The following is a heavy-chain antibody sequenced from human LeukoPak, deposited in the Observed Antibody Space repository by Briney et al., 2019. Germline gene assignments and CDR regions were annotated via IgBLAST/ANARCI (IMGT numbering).Heavy chain of an antibody. CDR1: GGSFSGYY. CDR2: INHSGST. V-gene: IGHV4-34*01. J-gene: IGHJ3*02. Sequence: SETLSLTCAVYGGSFSGYYWSWIRQPPGKGLEWIGEINHSGSTNYNPSLKGRVTISVDTSKNQFSLKLSSVTAADTAVYYCARRAAGFRNYAFDIWGQGTMVTVSS. CDR3: ARRAAGFRNYAFDI. D-gene: IGHD1-14*01.